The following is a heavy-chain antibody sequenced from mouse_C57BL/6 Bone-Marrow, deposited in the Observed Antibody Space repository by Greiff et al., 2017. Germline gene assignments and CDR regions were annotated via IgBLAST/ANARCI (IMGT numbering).Heavy chain of an antibody. CDR1: GYTFTDYY. Sequence: EVQLQQSGPELVKPGASVKISCKASGYTFTDYYMNWVKQSHGKSLEWIGDINPNNGGTSYNQKFKGKATLTVDKSSSTAYMELRSLTSEDSAVYYCARKDGSILAWFAYWGQGTLVTVSA. CDR3: ARKDGSILAWFAY. V-gene: IGHV1-26*01. CDR2: INPNNGGT. J-gene: IGHJ3*01. D-gene: IGHD1-1*01.